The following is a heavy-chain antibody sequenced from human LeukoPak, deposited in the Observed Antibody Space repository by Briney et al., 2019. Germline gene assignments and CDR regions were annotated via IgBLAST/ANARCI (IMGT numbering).Heavy chain of an antibody. CDR1: GYTFTSYY. D-gene: IGHD3-10*01. Sequence: ASVKVSCKASGYTFTSYYMHWVRQAPGQGLEWMGIINPCGGSTSYAQKFQGRVTMTRDTSTSTVYMELSSLRSEDTAVYYCARECGSGSSCRSFDYWGQGTLVTVSS. CDR2: INPCGGST. J-gene: IGHJ4*02. V-gene: IGHV1-46*01. CDR3: ARECGSGSSCRSFDY.